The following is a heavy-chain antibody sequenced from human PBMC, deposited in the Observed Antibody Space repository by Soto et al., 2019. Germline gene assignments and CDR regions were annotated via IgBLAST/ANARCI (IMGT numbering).Heavy chain of an antibody. D-gene: IGHD1-7*01. CDR2: IYYSGST. CDR3: ARGGNWNYGFDY. Sequence: SETLSLNGTVPVGSISSSSYYWGWILQPPGKGLEWIGYIYYSGSTNYNASLKSRVTISVDTSKNQFSLKLSSVTAADTAVYYCARGGNWNYGFDYWGQGTLVTVSS. J-gene: IGHJ4*02. CDR1: VGSISSSSYY. V-gene: IGHV4-61*05.